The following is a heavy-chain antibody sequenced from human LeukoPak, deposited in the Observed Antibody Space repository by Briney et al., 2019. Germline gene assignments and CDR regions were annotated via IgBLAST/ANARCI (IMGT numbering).Heavy chain of an antibody. CDR2: IYTSGST. J-gene: IGHJ4*02. D-gene: IGHD6-13*01. CDR3: ARDARSADYSSSWIDY. CDR1: GGSISSGSYY. V-gene: IGHV4-61*02. Sequence: SETLSPTCTVSGGSISSGSYYWSWLRQPAGKGLEWIGRIYTSGSTNYNPSLKSRVTISVDTSKNQFSLKLSSVTAADTAVYYCARDARSADYSSSWIDYWGQGTLVTVSS.